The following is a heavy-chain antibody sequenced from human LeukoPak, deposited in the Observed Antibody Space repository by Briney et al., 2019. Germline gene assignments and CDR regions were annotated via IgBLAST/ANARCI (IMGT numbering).Heavy chain of an antibody. D-gene: IGHD6-19*01. CDR1: GGSISTSNYY. Sequence: PSETLSLTCTVSGGSISTSNYYWGWIRQPPGKGLEWIGNIFYSGSTYYSPSLKSRVTISLDTSRNQFSLKLNSVTAADTAVYYCARDEAAYSSGNNWFDPWGQGTLVTVSS. CDR3: ARDEAAYSSGNNWFDP. CDR2: IFYSGST. V-gene: IGHV4-39*07. J-gene: IGHJ5*02.